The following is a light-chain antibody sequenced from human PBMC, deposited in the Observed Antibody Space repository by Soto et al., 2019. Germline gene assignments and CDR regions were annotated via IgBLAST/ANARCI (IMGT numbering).Light chain of an antibody. CDR2: DAS. Sequence: DIVLTQSPATLSLSPGERATLSCRASQSVSSNLAWYQQKPGQAPRLVIFDASSRATGIPERFSGSGSGTDFTLTITRLEPEDFAAYYCQEYDGSPITFGLGTRLEIK. V-gene: IGKV3-20*01. CDR1: QSVSSN. CDR3: QEYDGSPIT. J-gene: IGKJ5*01.